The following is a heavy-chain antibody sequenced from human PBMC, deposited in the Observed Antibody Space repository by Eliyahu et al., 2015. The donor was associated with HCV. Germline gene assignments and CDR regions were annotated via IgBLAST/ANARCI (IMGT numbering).Heavy chain of an antibody. V-gene: IGHV4-39*01. CDR3: ARPRRPFYGMDV. J-gene: IGHJ6*02. Sequence: QLQLQESGPGLVKPSETLSLTCTVSGGSISSSSYYWGWXRQPPGKGLEWIGSIYYSGSTYYNPSLKSRVTISVDTSKNQFSLKLSSVTAADTAVYYCARPRRPFYGMDVWGQGTTVTVSS. D-gene: IGHD6-6*01. CDR2: IYYSGST. CDR1: GGSISSSSYY.